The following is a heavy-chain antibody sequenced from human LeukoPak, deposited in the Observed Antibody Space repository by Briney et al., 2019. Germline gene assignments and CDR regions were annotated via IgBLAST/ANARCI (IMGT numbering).Heavy chain of an antibody. CDR1: GASFTSHY. D-gene: IGHD3-22*01. CDR2: LYYSGST. CDR3: ARGRGSPYYVEAFDV. V-gene: IGHV4-59*11. J-gene: IGHJ3*01. Sequence: SETLSLTCSVSGASFTSHYWGWIRQPPGKGPEWIGHLYYSGSTTYNPSLESRVTMPVDTSRKQISLKLNYVAAADTAVYYCARGRGSPYYVEAFDVWGQGTVVTVSS.